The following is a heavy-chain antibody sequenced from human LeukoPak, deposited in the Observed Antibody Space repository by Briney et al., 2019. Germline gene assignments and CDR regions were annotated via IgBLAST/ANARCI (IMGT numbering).Heavy chain of an antibody. Sequence: GGSLRLSCAASGFTFSSYWMSWGRQAPGKGLEWVANIKQDGSEKYYVDSVKGRFTISRDNAKNSLYLQMNSLRAEDTAVYYCAREGVGTALRTFDYWGQGTLVTVSS. J-gene: IGHJ4*02. CDR2: IKQDGSEK. CDR1: GFTFSSYW. D-gene: IGHD4-23*01. CDR3: AREGVGTALRTFDY. V-gene: IGHV3-7*01.